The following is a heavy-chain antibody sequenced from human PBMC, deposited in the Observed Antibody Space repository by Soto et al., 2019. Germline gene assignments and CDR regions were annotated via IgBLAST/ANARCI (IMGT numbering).Heavy chain of an antibody. CDR3: AATVLYDFWSGYRYYFDY. J-gene: IGHJ4*02. CDR2: IIPIFGTA. CDR1: GGTFSSYA. Sequence: SVKVSCKASGGTFSSYAISWVRQAPGQGLEWMGGIIPIFGTANYAQKFQGRVTITADESTSTAYMELSSLRSEDTAVYYCAATVLYDFWSGYRYYFDYWGQGTLVTVSS. D-gene: IGHD3-3*01. V-gene: IGHV1-69*13.